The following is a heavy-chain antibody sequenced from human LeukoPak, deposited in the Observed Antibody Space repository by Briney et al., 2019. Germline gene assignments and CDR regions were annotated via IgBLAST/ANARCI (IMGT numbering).Heavy chain of an antibody. CDR1: GFSFSGHW. D-gene: IGHD4-11*01. CDR2: ISPTGSTT. Sequence: GGSLRLSCTASGFSFSGHWMHWARQLPGKGLVWVSRISPTGSTTSYADSVKGRFTVSRDNAKNTLYLQMNSLRAEDTAVYYCAKEAYSNFDYWGQGTLVTVSS. CDR3: AKEAYSNFDY. V-gene: IGHV3-74*01. J-gene: IGHJ4*02.